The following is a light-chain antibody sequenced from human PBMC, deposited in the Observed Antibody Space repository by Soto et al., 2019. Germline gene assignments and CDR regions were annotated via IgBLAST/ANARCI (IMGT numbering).Light chain of an antibody. V-gene: IGKV3-20*01. J-gene: IGKJ2*01. CDR3: QQYDNSPPRYT. CDR1: QSVSTTY. CDR2: AAS. Sequence: EIVLTQSPGTLSLSPGERATLSCRASQSVSTTYLAWYQQKPGQAPSLLTYAASSRATGIPDRFSGSGSGTDFTLTISRLEPEDFAVYYCQQYDNSPPRYTFGQGTKLDIK.